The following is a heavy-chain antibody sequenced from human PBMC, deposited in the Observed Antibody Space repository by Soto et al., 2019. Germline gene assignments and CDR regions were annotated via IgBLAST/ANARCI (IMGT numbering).Heavy chain of an antibody. CDR1: GFTFSNNW. CDR2: IKQDGSEK. J-gene: IGHJ6*02. D-gene: IGHD3-10*01. V-gene: IGHV3-7*05. Sequence: GGSLRLSCAASGFTFSNNWMSWVRQAPGKGLEWVANIKQDGSEKYYVDSVKGRFTISRDNAKNSLYLQMNSLRAEDTAVYYCARVYKVRGFIIKIPQYGMDVWGQGTPVTVSS. CDR3: ARVYKVRGFIIKIPQYGMDV.